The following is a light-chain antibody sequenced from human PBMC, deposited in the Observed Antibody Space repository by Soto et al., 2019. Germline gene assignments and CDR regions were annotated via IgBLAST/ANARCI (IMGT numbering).Light chain of an antibody. J-gene: IGLJ1*01. CDR1: SSDVGSYNL. CDR2: EVS. CDR3: CSYAGRSSV. Sequence: QSVLTQPASVSGSPGQSITISCTGTSSDVGSYNLVSWYQQHPGKAPKLMIYEVSKRPSGVSNRFSGSKSGNTASLTISGLQAEDEADYYCCSYAGRSSVFGTGTKVTVL. V-gene: IGLV2-23*02.